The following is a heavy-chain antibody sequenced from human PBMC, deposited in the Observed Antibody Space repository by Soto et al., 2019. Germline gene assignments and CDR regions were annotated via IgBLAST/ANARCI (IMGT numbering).Heavy chain of an antibody. CDR3: ARSGLGYSYGFDY. Sequence: EVQLVESGGGLVQPGGSLRLSCAASGFTFSSYWMHWVRQAPGKGLVWVSRINSDGSSTSYADSVKGRFTISRDNAKNTRYLQMNSLRADDTAVYYCARSGLGYSYGFDYWGQGTLVTVSS. J-gene: IGHJ4*02. V-gene: IGHV3-74*01. CDR1: GFTFSSYW. CDR2: INSDGSST. D-gene: IGHD5-18*01.